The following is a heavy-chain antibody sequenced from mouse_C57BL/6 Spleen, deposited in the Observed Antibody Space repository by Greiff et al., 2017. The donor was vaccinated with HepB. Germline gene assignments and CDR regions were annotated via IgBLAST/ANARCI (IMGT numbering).Heavy chain of an antibody. Sequence: VNLQQPVAELVKPGASVRLSCTASGYTFTSYWMHWVKQRPGQGLEWIGMIHPNSGSTNYNEKFKSKATLPVDKSSSTAYMQLSSLTSEDSAFYYCAREGPYSSNYEALFAYRGQGTLVTVS. J-gene: IGHJ3*01. CDR3: AREGPYSSNYEALFAY. CDR2: IHPNSGST. D-gene: IGHD2-5*01. CDR1: GYTFTSYW. V-gene: IGHV1-64*01.